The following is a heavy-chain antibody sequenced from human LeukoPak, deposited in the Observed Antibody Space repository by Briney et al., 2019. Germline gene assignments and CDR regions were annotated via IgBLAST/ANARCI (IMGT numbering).Heavy chain of an antibody. CDR2: IKQDGSEK. Sequence: GGSLRLSCAASGFTFSSYWMSWVRQAPGKGLEWVANIKQDGSEKYYVDSVKGRFTISRDNAKNSLYLQMNSLRAEDTAAYYCARERGLYYDYVWGSYRPAHFDYWGQGTLVTVSS. J-gene: IGHJ4*02. D-gene: IGHD3-16*02. CDR1: GFTFSSYW. CDR3: ARERGLYYDYVWGSYRPAHFDY. V-gene: IGHV3-7*01.